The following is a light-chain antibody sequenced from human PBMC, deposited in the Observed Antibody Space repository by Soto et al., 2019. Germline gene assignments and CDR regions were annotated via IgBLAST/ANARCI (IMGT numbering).Light chain of an antibody. J-gene: IGKJ1*01. V-gene: IGKV1-5*03. CDR2: ETS. CDR3: KQYNGYGSWT. CDR1: QGISGS. Sequence: DIQMTQSPSTLSASAGDRVTITCRASQGISGSLAWYQQRPGKAPKLLIYETSTLESGVPSRFSGSASGTEFPLPISSRQLDYFATYYCKQYNGYGSWTFGQGPKLKIK.